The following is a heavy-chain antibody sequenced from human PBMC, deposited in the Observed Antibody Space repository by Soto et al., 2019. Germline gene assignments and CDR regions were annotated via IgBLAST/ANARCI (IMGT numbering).Heavy chain of an antibody. Sequence: EVQLLESAGGLEQPGGSLRLSCAASGFTFSNYAMSWVRQAPGKGLEWVSTFTRGGNTLYADSVRGRFTISRDNSKNTLSLQMDSLRAEDTAVYYCAREFAPGSPNYYYWGLGTLVTVSS. V-gene: IGHV3-23*01. D-gene: IGHD3-10*01. CDR2: FTRGGNT. J-gene: IGHJ4*02. CDR3: AREFAPGSPNYYY. CDR1: GFTFSNYA.